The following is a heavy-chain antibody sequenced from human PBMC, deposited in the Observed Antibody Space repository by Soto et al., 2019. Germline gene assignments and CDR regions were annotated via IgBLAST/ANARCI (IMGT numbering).Heavy chain of an antibody. CDR2: ISSSSSTI. Sequence: GGSLRLSCAASGFTFSSYSMNWVRQAPGKGLEWVSYISSSSSTIYYADSVKGRFTISRDNAKNSLYLQMNSLRDEDTAVYYCARDIPSDQVATIGSVYYWGQGTLVTVSS. D-gene: IGHD5-12*01. V-gene: IGHV3-48*02. J-gene: IGHJ4*02. CDR1: GFTFSSYS. CDR3: ARDIPSDQVATIGSVYY.